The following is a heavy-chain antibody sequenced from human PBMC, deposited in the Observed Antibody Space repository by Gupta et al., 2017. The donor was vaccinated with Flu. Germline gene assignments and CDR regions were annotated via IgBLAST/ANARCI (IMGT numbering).Heavy chain of an antibody. D-gene: IGHD3-22*01. J-gene: IGHJ5*02. Sequence: EVQLVESGGGLVQPGRSLRLSCAASGFAFDEYAMPWVRQAPGKGLEWVSSISWNSDSIGYADFVKGRFTISRDNAKKSVYLQINSLRAQDTAFYYCVKGGWSDPWGQGTLVTVSS. V-gene: IGHV3-9*01. CDR2: ISWNSDSI. CDR1: GFAFDEYA. CDR3: VKGGWSDP.